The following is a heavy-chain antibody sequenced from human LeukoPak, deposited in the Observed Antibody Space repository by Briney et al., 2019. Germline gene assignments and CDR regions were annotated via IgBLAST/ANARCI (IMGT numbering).Heavy chain of an antibody. J-gene: IGHJ4*02. D-gene: IGHD3-10*01. CDR3: AKDPAYYYGSGSYYQY. CDR2: ISSSGGST. V-gene: IGHV3-23*01. Sequence: GGSLRLSCAASGVTFSSYAMSWVRQAPGKGLEWVSAISSSGGSTYYADSVKGRFTIARANSKNTLYLQMNTLRAEDTGVYYCAKDPAYYYGSGSYYQYWGQGTLVTLSS. CDR1: GVTFSSYA.